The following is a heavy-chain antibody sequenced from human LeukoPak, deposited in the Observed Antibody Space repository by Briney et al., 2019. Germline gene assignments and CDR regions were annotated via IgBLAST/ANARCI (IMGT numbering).Heavy chain of an antibody. CDR2: INPSGGST. D-gene: IGHD5-24*01. Sequence: GASVKVSCKASGYTFTSYYMHWVRQAPGQGLEWMGIINPSGGSTSYAQKFQGRVTMTRDMSTSTVYMELSSLRSEDTAVYYCARAAGSGREIDYWGQGTLVTVSS. V-gene: IGHV1-46*01. J-gene: IGHJ4*02. CDR3: ARAAGSGREIDY. CDR1: GYTFTSYY.